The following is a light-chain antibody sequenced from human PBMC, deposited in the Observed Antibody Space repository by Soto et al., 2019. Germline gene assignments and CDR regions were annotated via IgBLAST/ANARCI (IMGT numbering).Light chain of an antibody. CDR2: DAS. CDR1: QNIDNK. J-gene: IGKJ1*01. CDR3: QQFHYWWT. Sequence: EIVMTQSPATLSVSPGERATLSCRASQNIDNKLVWYQQKPGQVPRLLIYDASTRATGIPARFSGSGSGTEFTLTISCLQSEDVAFYYCQQFHYWWTFGQGTKVEIK. V-gene: IGKV3-15*01.